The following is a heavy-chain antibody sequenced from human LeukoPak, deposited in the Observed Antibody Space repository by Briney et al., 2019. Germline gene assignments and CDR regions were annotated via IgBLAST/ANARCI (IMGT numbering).Heavy chain of an antibody. D-gene: IGHD3-10*01. CDR3: ARQGGRLNYGSGSYSRGYYYGMDV. V-gene: IGHV4-59*01. Sequence: SETLSLTCTVAGGSISSYYWSWIRQPPGERLEWIGYISYSGSTKYNPSLTSRVTISVDTSKNQFSLKLSSMTAADGDVSLFARQGGRLNYGSGSYSRGYYYGMDVWGQGTTVTVSS. CDR1: GGSISSYY. CDR2: ISYSGST. J-gene: IGHJ6*02.